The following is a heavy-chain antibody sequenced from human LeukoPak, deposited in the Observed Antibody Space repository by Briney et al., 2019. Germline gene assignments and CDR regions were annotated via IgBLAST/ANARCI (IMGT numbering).Heavy chain of an antibody. J-gene: IGHJ4*02. CDR1: GGSFSGYY. CDR3: ARTPAAAGTPTHDY. D-gene: IGHD6-13*01. V-gene: IGHV4-34*01. Sequence: PSETLSLTCAGYGGSFSGYYWSWIRQPPGKGLEWIGEINHSGSTNYNPSLKSRVTISVDTSKNQFSLKLSSVTAADTAVYYCARTPAAAGTPTHDYWGQGTLVTVSS. CDR2: INHSGST.